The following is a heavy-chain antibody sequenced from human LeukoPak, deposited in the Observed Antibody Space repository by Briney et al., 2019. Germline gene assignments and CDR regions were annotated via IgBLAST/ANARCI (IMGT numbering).Heavy chain of an antibody. V-gene: IGHV3-64*01. CDR2: ISSNGGST. D-gene: IGHD1-1*01. CDR3: AAGRGTTASDY. CDR1: GFTFSSYA. J-gene: IGHJ4*02. Sequence: GGSLRLSCAASGFTFSSYAMHWVRQAPGKGLEYVSAISSNGGSTYYANSVKGRFTISRDNSKNTLYLQMGSLRAEDMAVYYCAAGRGTTASDYWGQGTLVTVSS.